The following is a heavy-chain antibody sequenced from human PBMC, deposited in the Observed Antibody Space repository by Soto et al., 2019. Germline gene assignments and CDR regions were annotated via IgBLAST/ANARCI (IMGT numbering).Heavy chain of an antibody. CDR3: AKGYCGGDCYRTEYYYYGMDV. Sequence: EVQLLESGGGLVQPGGSLRLSCAASGFTFSSYAMSWVRQAPGKGLEWVSAISGSGGSTYYADSVKGRFTISRDNSKNTLYLQMNSLRAEDKAVYYCAKGYCGGDCYRTEYYYYGMDVWGQGTTVTVSS. J-gene: IGHJ6*02. CDR1: GFTFSSYA. D-gene: IGHD2-21*02. CDR2: ISGSGGST. V-gene: IGHV3-23*01.